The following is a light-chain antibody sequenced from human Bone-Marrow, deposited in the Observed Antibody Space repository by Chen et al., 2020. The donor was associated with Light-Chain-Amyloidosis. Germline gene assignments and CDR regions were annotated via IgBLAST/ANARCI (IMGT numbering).Light chain of an antibody. Sequence: DIQMTQSPSSLSASVGDRVTITCQASQDISNYLNWYQQKPGKAPKLLIYDASNLETGVPSRFSGSGAGTDFTFTRSSLQPEDNATYYWKQYDNLPFTCGPGTKVDIK. CDR1: QDISNY. CDR2: DAS. V-gene: IGKV1-33*01. J-gene: IGKJ3*01. CDR3: KQYDNLPFT.